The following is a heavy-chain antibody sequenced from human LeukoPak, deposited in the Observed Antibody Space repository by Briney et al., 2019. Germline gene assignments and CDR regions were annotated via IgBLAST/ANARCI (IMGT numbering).Heavy chain of an antibody. Sequence: PGGSLRLSCAASGVTFSSYAMSWVRQAPGKGLERVSSISGSDGSSYSADSVKGRFTISRDNSRNTLYLVMNSLRAEDTAVYYCAKDQTQYCSDVSCYSGGTHLTFDYWGQGTLVTVSS. V-gene: IGHV3-23*01. CDR1: GVTFSSYA. CDR3: AKDQTQYCSDVSCYSGGTHLTFDY. J-gene: IGHJ4*02. CDR2: ISGSDGSS. D-gene: IGHD2-15*01.